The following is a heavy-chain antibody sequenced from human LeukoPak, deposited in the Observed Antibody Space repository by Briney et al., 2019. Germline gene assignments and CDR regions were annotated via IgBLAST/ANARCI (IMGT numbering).Heavy chain of an antibody. Sequence: GGSLRLSCVGSGFTFSSYWMNWVRQAPGKGLEWVANIKQDGSEKYYVDSVKGRFTISRDNAKNSLYLQMNSLRAEDTALYYCAKGIAAAAPNYYYYYGMDVWGQGTTVTVSS. D-gene: IGHD6-13*01. J-gene: IGHJ6*02. V-gene: IGHV3-7*03. CDR3: AKGIAAAAPNYYYYYGMDV. CDR1: GFTFSSYW. CDR2: IKQDGSEK.